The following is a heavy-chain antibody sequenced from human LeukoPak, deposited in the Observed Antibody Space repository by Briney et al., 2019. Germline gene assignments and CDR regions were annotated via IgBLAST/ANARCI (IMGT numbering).Heavy chain of an antibody. CDR3: AREVRYYDILTGSGAFDI. V-gene: IGHV3-7*01. J-gene: IGHJ3*02. Sequence: GGSLRLSCAASGFTFSSYWMSWVRQAPGKGLEWVANIKQDGSEKYYVDSVKGRFTISRDNAKNSLYLQMNSLRAEDTAVYYCAREVRYYDILTGSGAFDIWGQGTMVTVSS. CDR2: IKQDGSEK. D-gene: IGHD3-9*01. CDR1: GFTFSSYW.